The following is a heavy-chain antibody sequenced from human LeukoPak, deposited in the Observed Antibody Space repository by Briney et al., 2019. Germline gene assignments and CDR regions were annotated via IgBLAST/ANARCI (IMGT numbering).Heavy chain of an antibody. Sequence: GGSLRLSCAASGFTFSSYWMHGVRQAPGKGLVWVSRINSDGSSTSYANSVKGRFTISRDNAKNTLYLQMNSLRAEDTAVYYCARGPYYDFWSGYYPFDYWGQGTLVTVSS. D-gene: IGHD3-3*01. CDR1: GFTFSSYW. J-gene: IGHJ4*02. V-gene: IGHV3-74*01. CDR2: INSDGSST. CDR3: ARGPYYDFWSGYYPFDY.